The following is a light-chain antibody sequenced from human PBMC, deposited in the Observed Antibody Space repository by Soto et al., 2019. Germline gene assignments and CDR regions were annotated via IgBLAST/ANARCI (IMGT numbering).Light chain of an antibody. V-gene: IGKV1-5*01. Sequence: DIQMNQSPSTLPASVGDGVTITCRASQTISSWLAWYQQKPGKAPDLLIYDASRLAGGVPSRFSGSGSGTEFTLTISSLQPDDFATYYCQQYNSYSTFGQGTKVDIK. J-gene: IGKJ1*01. CDR1: QTISSW. CDR3: QQYNSYST. CDR2: DAS.